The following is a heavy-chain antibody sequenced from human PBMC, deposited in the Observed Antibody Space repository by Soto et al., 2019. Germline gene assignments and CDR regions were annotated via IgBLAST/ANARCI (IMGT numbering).Heavy chain of an antibody. CDR3: AREGLVPAATPWFDY. J-gene: IGHJ4*02. D-gene: IGHD2-2*02. Sequence: QVQLVESGGGVVQPGRSLRLSCAASGFTFSSYAMHWFRQAPGKGLEWVAVISYDGSNKYYADSVKGRFTISRYNSKNTLYLQMNSLRAEDTAVYYCAREGLVPAATPWFDYWGQGTLVTVSS. CDR1: GFTFSSYA. CDR2: ISYDGSNK. V-gene: IGHV3-30-3*01.